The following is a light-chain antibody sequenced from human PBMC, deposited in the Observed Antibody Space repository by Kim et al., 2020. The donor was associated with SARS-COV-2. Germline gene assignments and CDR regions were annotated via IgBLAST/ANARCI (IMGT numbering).Light chain of an antibody. Sequence: EIVLTQSPGTLSLSPGERATLSCRASQSVSSSYLAWYQQKPGQAPRLLIYGASSRATGIPDRFSGSGSGTDFTLTTSRLEPEDFAVYYCQQYCSSPRTFGQVTKVDIK. J-gene: IGKJ1*01. CDR1: QSVSSSY. V-gene: IGKV3-20*01. CDR3: QQYCSSPRT. CDR2: GAS.